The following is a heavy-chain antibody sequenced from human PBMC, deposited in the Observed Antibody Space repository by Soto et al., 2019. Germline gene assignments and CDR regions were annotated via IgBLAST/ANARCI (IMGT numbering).Heavy chain of an antibody. D-gene: IGHD1-7*01. CDR2: ISASGDNT. J-gene: IGHJ4*02. CDR1: GFTFNRYG. CDR3: VKLRLELLYLDS. Sequence: XVSLSLPFAASGFTFNRYGMSWVRQAPGKGLEWVSAISASGDNTYYADSVKGRFTISRDSSNNTLYLQMNSLRADDTALYYCVKLRLELLYLDSWGLGALVTVPS. V-gene: IGHV3-23*01.